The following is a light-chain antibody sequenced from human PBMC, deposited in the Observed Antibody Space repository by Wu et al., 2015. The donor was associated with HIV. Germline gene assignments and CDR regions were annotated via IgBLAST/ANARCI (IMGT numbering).Light chain of an antibody. J-gene: IGKJ5*01. Sequence: EIVLTQSPGTLSLSPGERATLSCRASQSVSSTYLAWYQQKPGQAPRVLIYGASSRATGIPDRFSGGGSGTDFSLTISRLEPEDFAVYYCQQYVTSITFGQGTRLEIK. CDR1: QSVSSTY. V-gene: IGKV3-20*01. CDR3: QQYVTSIT. CDR2: GAS.